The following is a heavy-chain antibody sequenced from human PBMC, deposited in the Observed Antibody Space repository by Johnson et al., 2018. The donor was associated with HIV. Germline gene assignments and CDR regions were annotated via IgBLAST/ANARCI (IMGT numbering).Heavy chain of an antibody. Sequence: VQLVESGGGVVQPGKSLRLSCAASGFTFSSYAMHWVRQAPGKGLEWVAVISYDGSNKYYADSVKGRFTISRDNSKNTLYLQMNSLRVEDTAVYYCARDSSSGWYPHAFDIWGQGTMVTVSS. J-gene: IGHJ3*02. CDR2: ISYDGSNK. D-gene: IGHD6-19*01. CDR3: ARDSSSGWYPHAFDI. V-gene: IGHV3-30-3*01. CDR1: GFTFSSYA.